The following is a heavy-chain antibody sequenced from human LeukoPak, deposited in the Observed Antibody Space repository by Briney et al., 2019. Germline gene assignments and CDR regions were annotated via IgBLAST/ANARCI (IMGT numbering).Heavy chain of an antibody. CDR3: AKDFWSGYYSGYFDY. J-gene: IGHJ4*02. Sequence: GGSLRLSCAASGFTFSSYAMSWVRQAPGKGLEWVSAISGGGGSIYYADSVKGRFTISRDKSKNTLYLQMNSLRAEDTALYYCAKDFWSGYYSGYFDYWGQGTLVTVSS. CDR1: GFTFSSYA. CDR2: ISGGGGSI. V-gene: IGHV3-23*01. D-gene: IGHD3-3*01.